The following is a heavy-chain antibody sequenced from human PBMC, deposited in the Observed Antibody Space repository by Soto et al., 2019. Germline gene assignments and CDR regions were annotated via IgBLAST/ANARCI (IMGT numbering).Heavy chain of an antibody. J-gene: IGHJ6*02. V-gene: IGHV3-30*18. CDR1: GFTFSSYG. CDR2: ISYDGSNK. D-gene: IGHD3-10*01. CDR3: AKDLLTTVTTYYGSGSYYNPALYYYGMDV. Sequence: PGGSLRLSXAASGFTFSSYGMHWVRQAPGKGLEWVAVISYDGSNKYYADSVKGRFTISRDNSKNTLYLQMNSLRAEDTAVYYCAKDLLTTVTTYYGSGSYYNPALYYYGMDVWGQGTTVTVSS.